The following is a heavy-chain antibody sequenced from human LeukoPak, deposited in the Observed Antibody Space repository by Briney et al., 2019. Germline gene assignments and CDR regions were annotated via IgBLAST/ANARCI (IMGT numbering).Heavy chain of an antibody. Sequence: SETLSLTCAVYGGSFSGYYWSWIRQPPGKGLEWIGEINHSGSTNYNPSLKSQVTISVDTSKNQFSLKLSSVTAADTAVYYCARGAKWAYLSYFDYWGQGTLVTVSS. D-gene: IGHD2-2*02. CDR1: GGSFSGYY. CDR3: ARGAKWAYLSYFDY. J-gene: IGHJ4*02. CDR2: INHSGST. V-gene: IGHV4-34*01.